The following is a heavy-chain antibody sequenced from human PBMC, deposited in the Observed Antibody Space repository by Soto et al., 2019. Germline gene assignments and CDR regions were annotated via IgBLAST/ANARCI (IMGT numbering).Heavy chain of an antibody. CDR1: GFSFGSYA. D-gene: IGHD3-3*01. J-gene: IGHJ4*02. CDR3: ARWSYLDY. V-gene: IGHV3-23*01. CDR2: ISGSDGKT. Sequence: GGSLRLSCAASGFSFGSYALSWVRQTPGKGLEWVSTISGSDGKTFYADSVKGRFSISRDTSQSTLYLQMNSLRADDTAMYYCARWSYLDYWGQGTRVTVSS.